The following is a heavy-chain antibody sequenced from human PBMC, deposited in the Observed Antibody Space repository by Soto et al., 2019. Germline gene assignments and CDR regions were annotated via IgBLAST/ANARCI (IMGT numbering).Heavy chain of an antibody. D-gene: IGHD3-22*01. CDR1: VFTFSDYY. CDR2: ISSSDNLI. J-gene: IGHJ4*02. CDR3: ARDRGYYDSSGYFDY. Sequence: PGGSLRLSCAASVFTFSDYYMSWIRQAPGKGREWVSYISSSDNLIYYADSVKGRFTIYRDNAKNSLYLQMNSLRDEDTAVYYCARDRGYYDSSGYFDYWGQGTLVTVSP. V-gene: IGHV3-11*01.